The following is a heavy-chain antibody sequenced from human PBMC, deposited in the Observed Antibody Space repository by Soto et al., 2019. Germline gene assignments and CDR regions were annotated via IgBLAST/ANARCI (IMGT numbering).Heavy chain of an antibody. J-gene: IGHJ5*02. V-gene: IGHV4-61*01. CDR1: GGSVSSGSYY. CDR3: ARGAIVVVVAATDNWFDP. CDR2: IYYSGST. Sequence: SETLSLTCTVSGGSVSSGSYYWSWIRQPPGKGLEWIGYIYYSGSTNYNPSLKSRVTISVDTSKNQFSLKLSSVTAADTAVYYCARGAIVVVVAATDNWFDPWGQGTLVTVSS. D-gene: IGHD2-15*01.